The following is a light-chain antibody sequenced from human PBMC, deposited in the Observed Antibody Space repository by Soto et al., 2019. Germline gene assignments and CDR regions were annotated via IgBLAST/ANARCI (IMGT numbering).Light chain of an antibody. CDR1: QSVLYSSNNKNY. J-gene: IGKJ1*01. V-gene: IGKV4-1*01. CDR3: QQYYSTPRT. Sequence: DIVMTQSPDSLAVSLVERATINCKSSQSVLYSSNNKNYLAWYQQKPGQPPKKLIYWASTRESGVPDRFSGSGSGTDFTLTISSLQAEDVAVYYCQQYYSTPRTLGQGTKVDIK. CDR2: WAS.